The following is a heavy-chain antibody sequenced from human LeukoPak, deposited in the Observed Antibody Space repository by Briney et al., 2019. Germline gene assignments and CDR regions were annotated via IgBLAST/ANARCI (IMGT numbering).Heavy chain of an antibody. CDR3: ARVENTPYYYGSGSYRSPAYYYYYYMDV. Sequence: SETLSLTCAVYGGSFSGYYWSWIRQPPGKGLEWIGEINHSGSTNYNPSLKSRVTISVDTSKNQFSLKLSSVTAADTAVYYCARVENTPYYYGSGSYRSPAYYYYYYMDVWGKGTTVTVSS. V-gene: IGHV4-34*01. CDR1: GGSFSGYY. D-gene: IGHD3-10*01. J-gene: IGHJ6*03. CDR2: INHSGST.